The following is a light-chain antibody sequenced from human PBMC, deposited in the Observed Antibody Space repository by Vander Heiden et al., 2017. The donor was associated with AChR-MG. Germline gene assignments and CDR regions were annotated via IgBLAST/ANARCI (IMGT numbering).Light chain of an antibody. CDR2: KAS. Sequence: DIQMPESPSTLPASVGDRVTITCLASQSINNWLAWYQQKPGKAPKLLIYKASSLETGVPSRFSGSGSGTEFTLTISSLQPDDSATYYCQQYKSYPYSFGQGTKLEIK. J-gene: IGKJ2*03. CDR1: QSINNW. V-gene: IGKV1-5*03. CDR3: QQYKSYPYS.